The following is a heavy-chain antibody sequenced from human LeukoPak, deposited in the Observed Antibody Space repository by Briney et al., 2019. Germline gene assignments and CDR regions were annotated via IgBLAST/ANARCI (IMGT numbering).Heavy chain of an antibody. Sequence: SVKVSCKASGYTFTSYDINWVRQAPGQGLEWMGGIIPIFGTANYAQKFQGRVTITTDESTSTAYMELSSLRSEDTAVYYCAREFPMAFDIWGQGTMVTVSS. V-gene: IGHV1-69*05. D-gene: IGHD2-2*01. J-gene: IGHJ3*02. CDR3: AREFPMAFDI. CDR2: IIPIFGTA. CDR1: GYTFTSYD.